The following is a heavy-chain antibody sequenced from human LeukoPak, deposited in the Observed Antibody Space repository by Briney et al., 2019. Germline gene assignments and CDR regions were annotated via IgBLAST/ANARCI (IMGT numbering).Heavy chain of an antibody. V-gene: IGHV1-24*01. CDR3: ARGGSGSYLVPFDY. D-gene: IGHD1-26*01. Sequence: ASVKVSCKVSGYTLTELSMHWVRQAPGKGLEWMGGFDPEDGETIYAQKFQGRVTMTEDTSTDTAYMELSSLRSEDTAVYYCARGGSGSYLVPFDYWGQGTLVTVSS. J-gene: IGHJ4*02. CDR2: FDPEDGET. CDR1: GYTLTELS.